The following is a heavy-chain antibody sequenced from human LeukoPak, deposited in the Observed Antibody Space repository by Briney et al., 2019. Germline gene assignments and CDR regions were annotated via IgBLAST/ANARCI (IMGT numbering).Heavy chain of an antibody. V-gene: IGHV3-74*01. D-gene: IGHD3-16*02. CDR2: INSDGSST. J-gene: IGHJ4*02. CDR3: ARGPPRNYDYVWGSYRYFEFDY. Sequence: SGGSLRLSCAASGFTFSSYWMHWVRQAPGKGLVWVSRINSDGSSTSYADSVKGRFTISRDNAKNTLYLQMNSLRAEDTAVYYCARGPPRNYDYVWGSYRYFEFDYWGQGTLVTVSS. CDR1: GFTFSSYW.